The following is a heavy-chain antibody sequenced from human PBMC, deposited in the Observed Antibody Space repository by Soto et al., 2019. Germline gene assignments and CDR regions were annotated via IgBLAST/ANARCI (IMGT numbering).Heavy chain of an antibody. CDR2: FDPEDGER. CDR1: GYTLTKIS. V-gene: IGHV1-24*01. D-gene: IGHD1-26*01. Sequence: GASVKVSCKVSGYTLTKISMHWVRQSPGEGLEWMGGFDPEDGERIYAQKFQGRINLTEDTSTATAYMELTSLRSEDTAVYYCAKDGPAYSGSYVGFDLWGQGTRVTVSS. CDR3: AKDGPAYSGSYVGFDL. J-gene: IGHJ3*01.